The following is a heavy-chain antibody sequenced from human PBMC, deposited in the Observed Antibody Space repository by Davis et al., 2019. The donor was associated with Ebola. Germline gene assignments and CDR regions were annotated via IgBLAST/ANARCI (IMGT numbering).Heavy chain of an antibody. J-gene: IGHJ4*02. V-gene: IGHV7-4-1*02. CDR2: INTNTWNP. CDR1: GYTFTSYA. Sequence: AASVKVSCKASGYTFTSYAMNWVRQAPGQGREWMGWINTNTWNPTYAQCFTGRFVFSLDTSVSTAYLQISSLKAEDTAVYYCAIEPVGGSYSPMYYFDYWGQGTLVTVSS. CDR3: AIEPVGGSYSPMYYFDY. D-gene: IGHD1-26*01.